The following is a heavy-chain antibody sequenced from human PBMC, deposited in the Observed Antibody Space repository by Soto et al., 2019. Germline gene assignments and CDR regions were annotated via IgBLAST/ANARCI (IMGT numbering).Heavy chain of an antibody. CDR1: GGSFSGYY. Sequence: PSETLSLTCAVYGGSFSGYYWTWIRQPPGKGLEWIGEINHSGTINFNPSLKSRLTISLDTSTKPFSLKLSSVTDADTAAYYCARADRTLVTSYSLDVWGQGTTVTVSS. CDR3: ARADRTLVTSYSLDV. CDR2: INHSGTI. D-gene: IGHD2-21*02. V-gene: IGHV4-34*01. J-gene: IGHJ6*02.